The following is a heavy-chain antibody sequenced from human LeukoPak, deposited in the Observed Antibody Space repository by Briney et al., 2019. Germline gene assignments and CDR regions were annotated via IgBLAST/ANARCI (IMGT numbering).Heavy chain of an antibody. Sequence: GGSLRLSCAASGFTFDDYGMSWVRQAPGKGLEWVSGINWNGGSTGYADSVKGRFTISRDNAKNSLYLQMNSLRAEDTALYYCARDIVVVPAADDAFDIWGQGTMVTVSS. CDR3: ARDIVVVPAADDAFDI. D-gene: IGHD2-2*01. CDR2: INWNGGST. V-gene: IGHV3-20*04. J-gene: IGHJ3*02. CDR1: GFTFDDYG.